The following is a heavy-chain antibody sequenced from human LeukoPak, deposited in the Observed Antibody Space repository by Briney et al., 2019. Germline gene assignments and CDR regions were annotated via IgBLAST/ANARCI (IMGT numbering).Heavy chain of an antibody. CDR1: GFTFSSYE. D-gene: IGHD3-9*01. CDR3: ARDRRGGYFDHHYDY. V-gene: IGHV3-48*03. Sequence: GGSLRLSCAASGFTFSSYEMNWVRQAPGKGLEWVSYISSSGSTIYYADSVKGRFTISRDNAKNSLYLQMNSLRAEDTAVYYCARDRRGGYFDHHYDYWGQGTLVTVSS. CDR2: ISSSGSTI. J-gene: IGHJ4*02.